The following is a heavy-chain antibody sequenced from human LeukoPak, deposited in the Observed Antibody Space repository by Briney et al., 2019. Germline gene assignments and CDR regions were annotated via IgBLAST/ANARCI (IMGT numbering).Heavy chain of an antibody. Sequence: GGSLRLSCAASGFTVSSNYMNWVRQAPWKGLEWVSVIYSGGRTYYADSVKGRFTISRDNSKNTLYLQMNSLRVEDTAVYYCARERTHRVREPPWNYRYGRGVWGPGAPVTVSS. CDR3: ARERTHRVREPPWNYRYGRGV. D-gene: IGHD3-10*01. J-gene: IGHJ6*02. CDR1: GFTVSSNY. CDR2: IYSGGRT. V-gene: IGHV3-53*05.